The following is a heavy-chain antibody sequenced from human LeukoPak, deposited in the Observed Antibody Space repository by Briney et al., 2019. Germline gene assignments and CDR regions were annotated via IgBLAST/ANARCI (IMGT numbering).Heavy chain of an antibody. CDR3: ASMGANGFDI. Sequence: ASVKVSCKASGYTFSTYAINWVRQAPGQGLEFMGWINTYNGNPTYAQAFIGRFVFSVDTSASTAYLQISSLKTGDTAVYYCASMGANGFDIWGQGTTVTVSS. CDR2: INTYNGNP. J-gene: IGHJ3*02. CDR1: GYTFSTYA. D-gene: IGHD3-16*01. V-gene: IGHV7-4-1*02.